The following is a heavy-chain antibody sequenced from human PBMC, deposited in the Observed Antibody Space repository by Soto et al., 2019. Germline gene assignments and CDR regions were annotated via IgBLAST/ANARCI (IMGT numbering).Heavy chain of an antibody. D-gene: IGHD3-9*01. CDR3: ARAQFSDILTADDYGMDV. Sequence: SLKLYCKTSGDKIRIEAIGWVRKETEHGFEWMGRIIPMFSTPHYAQKFQGRVTIIADESTTTVNMEMRGLTYEDTAVYYCARAQFSDILTADDYGMDVWGQGISVTVSS. CDR2: IIPMFSTP. CDR1: GDKIRIEA. J-gene: IGHJ6*02. V-gene: IGHV1-69*15.